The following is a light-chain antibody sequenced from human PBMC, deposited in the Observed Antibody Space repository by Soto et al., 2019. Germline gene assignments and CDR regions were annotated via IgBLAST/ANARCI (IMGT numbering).Light chain of an antibody. CDR3: SSYAGSNNPVV. J-gene: IGLJ1*01. CDR1: SSDVGGYNY. V-gene: IGLV2-8*01. CDR2: EVS. Sequence: QSALTQPPSASGSPGQSVTISCTGTSSDVGGYNYVSWYQHHPGKAPKLMIYEVSQRPSGVPDRFSGSKSGNTASLTVSGLQAEDEADYYCSSYAGSNNPVVFGTGTKLTVL.